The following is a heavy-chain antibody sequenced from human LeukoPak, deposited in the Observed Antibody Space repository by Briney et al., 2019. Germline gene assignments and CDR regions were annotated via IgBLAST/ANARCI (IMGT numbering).Heavy chain of an antibody. CDR2: MNPNSGNT. CDR1: GYTFTSYD. Sequence: ASVKVSCKASGYTFTSYDINWVRQATGQGLEWMGWMNPNSGNTGYAQKFQGRVTMTRNTSITTAYMELSGLRSEDTAVYFCARAAYNWNNFWFDPWGRGTLVTVSS. CDR3: ARAAYNWNNFWFDP. D-gene: IGHD1/OR15-1a*01. J-gene: IGHJ5*02. V-gene: IGHV1-8*01.